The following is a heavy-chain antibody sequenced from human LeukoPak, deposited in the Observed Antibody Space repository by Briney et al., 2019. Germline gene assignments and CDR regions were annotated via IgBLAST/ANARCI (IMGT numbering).Heavy chain of an antibody. CDR1: GGSFSGYY. J-gene: IGHJ4*02. CDR3: ARRGWIQLW. CDR2: INHSGST. Sequence: PSETLSLTCAVYGGSFSGYYWSWIRQPPGKGLEWIGEINHSGSTNYNPSLKSRVTISVDASKNQFSLKLSSVTAADTAVYYCARRGWIQLWWGQGTLVTVSS. D-gene: IGHD5-18*01. V-gene: IGHV4-34*01.